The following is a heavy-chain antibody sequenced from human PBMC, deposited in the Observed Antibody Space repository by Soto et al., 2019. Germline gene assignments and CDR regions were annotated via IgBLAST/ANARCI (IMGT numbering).Heavy chain of an antibody. CDR3: ARLNGNSMRTNCHGYDGMDV. CDR2: IYSRENT. J-gene: IGHJ6*02. D-gene: IGHD5-12*01. V-gene: IGHV4-39*01. CDR1: GVFLRSSSYF. Sequence: SQAFRLPRTVSGVFLRSSSYFLCWIRQSPGKGLEWIGTIYSRENTYYTPSLLSRVTISVDTSKNEFSLRLGSVTAADTAVYYCARLNGNSMRTNCHGYDGMDVWGQGTTVT.